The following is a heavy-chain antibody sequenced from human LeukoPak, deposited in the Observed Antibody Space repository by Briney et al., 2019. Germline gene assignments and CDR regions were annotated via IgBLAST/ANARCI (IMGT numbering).Heavy chain of an antibody. CDR3: ARQRIGGSDAFDI. Sequence: SETLSLTCTVSDGSITSSSYYWSWIRQPAGKGLEWIGRIYTSGNPSYNPSLKSRVTISVDTSKNQFSLKLSSVTAADTAVYYCARQRIGGSDAFDIWGQGTMVTVSS. J-gene: IGHJ3*02. CDR1: DGSITSSSYY. D-gene: IGHD3-10*01. V-gene: IGHV4-61*02. CDR2: IYTSGNP.